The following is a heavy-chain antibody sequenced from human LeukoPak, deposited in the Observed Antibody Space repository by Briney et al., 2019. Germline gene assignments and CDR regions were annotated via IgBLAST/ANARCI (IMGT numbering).Heavy chain of an antibody. CDR3: ASDTYYDFWSAYLIDY. J-gene: IGHJ4*02. Sequence: PSETLSLTCTVSGYSISSGYYWGWIRQPPGKGLEWIGSVYHSGSTYYNPSLKSRVTISVDTSKNQFSLKLSSVTAADTAVYYCASDTYYDFWSAYLIDYWGQGTLVTVSS. V-gene: IGHV4-38-2*02. CDR1: GYSISSGYY. CDR2: VYHSGST. D-gene: IGHD3-3*01.